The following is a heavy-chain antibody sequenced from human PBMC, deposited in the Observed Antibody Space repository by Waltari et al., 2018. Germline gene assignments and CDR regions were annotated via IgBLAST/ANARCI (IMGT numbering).Heavy chain of an antibody. V-gene: IGHV1-24*01. J-gene: IGHJ4*02. CDR3: ATASGDFWSGFHY. CDR2: FDREQAKT. Sequence: QVHLVQSGAEVKKPGASVKVSCNVSGYRLSDFSMHWVRQSPGNGLEWMGGFDREQAKTIYAQKLQGRITMTEDTSTDTGYMELNSLESDDTAVYYCATASGDFWSGFHYWGQGTLVTVSS. CDR1: GYRLSDFS. D-gene: IGHD3-3*01.